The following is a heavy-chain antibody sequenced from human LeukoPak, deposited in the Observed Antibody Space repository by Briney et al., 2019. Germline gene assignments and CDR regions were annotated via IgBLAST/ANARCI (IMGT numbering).Heavy chain of an antibody. J-gene: IGHJ4*02. CDR3: ARDSAGSGSYYGLFDY. D-gene: IGHD3-10*01. CDR2: ISSSSSYI. CDR1: GFTFSSYS. V-gene: IGHV3-21*01. Sequence: GGSLRLSCAASGFTFSSYSMNWVRQAPGKGLEWVSSISSSSSYIYYADSVKGRFTISRDNAKNSLYLQMNSLRAEDTAVYYCARDSAGSGSYYGLFDYWGQGTLVTVSS.